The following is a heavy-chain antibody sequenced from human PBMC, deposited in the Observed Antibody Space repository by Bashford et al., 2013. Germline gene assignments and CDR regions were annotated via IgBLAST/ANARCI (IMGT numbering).Heavy chain of an antibody. V-gene: IGHV3-30*18. J-gene: IGHJ4*02. D-gene: IGHD1-7*01. Sequence: VRQAPGKGLEWVAAISYDGTNIYYADSVTGRFTISRDNSKNTLYLQMNSLRAEDTALYYCAKDYWSYDYWGQGTLVTVSS. CDR3: AKDYWSYDY. CDR2: ISYDGTNI.